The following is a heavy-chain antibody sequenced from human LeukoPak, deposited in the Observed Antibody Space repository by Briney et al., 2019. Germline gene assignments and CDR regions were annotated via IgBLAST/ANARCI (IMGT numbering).Heavy chain of an antibody. V-gene: IGHV1-2*02. D-gene: IGHD3-22*01. CDR3: ARQSLDYYETLDAFDI. CDR1: EYTFTDYY. J-gene: IGHJ3*02. Sequence: ASVKVPCKASEYTFTDYYIHWMRQAPGQGLEWMGWINCKSGATSYAQKFRGRVTMTKDRPIRTAYMELSRLKSDDTAVYYCARQSLDYYETLDAFDIWGQGTVVTVSS. CDR2: INCKSGAT.